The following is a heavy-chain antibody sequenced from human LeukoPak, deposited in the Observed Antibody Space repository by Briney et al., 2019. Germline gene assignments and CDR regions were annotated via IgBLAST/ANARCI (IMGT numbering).Heavy chain of an antibody. J-gene: IGHJ4*02. CDR1: GFTFSSYA. CDR2: IAHHGSNK. Sequence: RGSLRLSCAASGFTFSSYAMHWVRQGPGKGLEWVAYIAHHGSNKYYADSVKGRFTISRDNSKRTLYLQMNNLRADDTAVYYCPKDGSWSCTDWGQGALVTVSS. CDR3: PKDGSWSCTD. D-gene: IGHD2-8*02. V-gene: IGHV3-30*02.